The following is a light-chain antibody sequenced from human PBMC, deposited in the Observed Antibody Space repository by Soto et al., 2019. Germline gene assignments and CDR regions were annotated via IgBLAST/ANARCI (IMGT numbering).Light chain of an antibody. V-gene: IGLV2-23*01. CDR2: EAS. CDR3: CSYAGSTTYV. J-gene: IGLJ1*01. Sequence: QSVVTQPASVSGSPGQSNTISCTGTSSDIGNYNLVSCYQHHPGKAPKFMIYEASKRPSVSSNRFSVSKSTNTASLTICGLPAEAEADYYCCSYAGSTTYVFGHGNKVTVL. CDR1: SSDIGNYNL.